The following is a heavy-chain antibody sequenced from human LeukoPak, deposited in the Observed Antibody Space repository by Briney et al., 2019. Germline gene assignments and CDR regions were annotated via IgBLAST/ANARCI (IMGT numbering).Heavy chain of an antibody. J-gene: IGHJ6*03. Sequence: XXPPGXGXXXIGEINHXGXTNYNPSLKSRVTISVDTSKNQFSLKLSSVTAADTAVYYCARGGRGDDIAAAGKAGYYYYMDVWGKGTTVTVSS. V-gene: IGHV4-34*01. D-gene: IGHD6-13*01. CDR2: INHXGXT. CDR3: ARGGRGDDIAAAGKAGYYYYMDV.